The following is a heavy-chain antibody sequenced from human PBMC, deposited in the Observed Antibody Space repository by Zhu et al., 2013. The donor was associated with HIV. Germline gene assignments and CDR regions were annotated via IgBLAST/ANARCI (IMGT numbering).Heavy chain of an antibody. CDR1: GYTFTSYG. Sequence: QVQLVQSGAEVKKPGASVKVSCKASGYTFTSYGISWVRQAPGQGLEWMGWISAYNGNTNYAQKLQGRVTMTTDTSTSTAYMELRSLRSDDTAVYYCARDPYYYDSSGYHPYFDYWGQGTLVTVSS. V-gene: IGHV1-18*04. CDR2: ISAYNGNT. D-gene: IGHD3-22*01. CDR3: ARDPYYYDSSGYHPYFDY. J-gene: IGHJ4*02.